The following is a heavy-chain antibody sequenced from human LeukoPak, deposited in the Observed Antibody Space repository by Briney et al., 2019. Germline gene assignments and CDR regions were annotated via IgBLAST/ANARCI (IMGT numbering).Heavy chain of an antibody. D-gene: IGHD3-10*01. CDR1: GGFFSGCY. CDR3: ARHGSGHDY. Sequence: SETLSLTCAVYGGFFSGCYWSWIRQPPGKGLEWIGEINHSGSTNYNPSLKSRVTISVDTSKNQLSLKLSSVTAADTAVYYCARHGSGHDYWGQGTLVTVSS. CDR2: INHSGST. V-gene: IGHV4-34*01. J-gene: IGHJ4*02.